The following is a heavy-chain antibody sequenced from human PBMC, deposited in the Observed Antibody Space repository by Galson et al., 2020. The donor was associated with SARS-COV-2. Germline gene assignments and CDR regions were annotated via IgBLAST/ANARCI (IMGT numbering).Heavy chain of an antibody. CDR1: GFAFSRNW. V-gene: IGHV3-74*01. CDR3: ARSDFDWFPAS. CDR2: INGDGYSL. J-gene: IGHJ5*02. Sequence: GESLKISCAASGFAFSRNWLHWFRQAPGKGLVLVARINGDGYSLKYDASVQGRFSVSRDNARNTLYLKMNSLRAEDTAVYYCARSDFDWFPASWGQGALVIVST. D-gene: IGHD3-9*01.